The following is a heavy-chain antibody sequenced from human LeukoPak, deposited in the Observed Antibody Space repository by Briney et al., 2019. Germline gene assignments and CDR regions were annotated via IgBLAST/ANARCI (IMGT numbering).Heavy chain of an antibody. J-gene: IGHJ4*02. V-gene: IGHV4-59*01. CDR1: GGSISSYY. CDR3: ARGLGPYFDY. D-gene: IGHD4-11*01. Sequence: SETLSLTCTVSGGSISSYYWSWIRQPPGKGLEWIGYIYYSGSTNSNPSLKSRVTISVDTSKNRFSLKLSSVTAADTAVYYCARGLGPYFDYWGQGTLVTVSS. CDR2: IYYSGST.